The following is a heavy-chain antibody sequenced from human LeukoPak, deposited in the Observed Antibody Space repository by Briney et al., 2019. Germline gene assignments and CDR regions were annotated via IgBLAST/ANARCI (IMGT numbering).Heavy chain of an antibody. V-gene: IGHV3-23*01. D-gene: IGHD3-22*01. CDR2: ISGSGGST. CDR1: GFTFSSYA. Sequence: GSLRLSCAASGFTFSSYAMSWVRQAPGKGLEWVSAISGSGGSTYYADSVKGRFTTSRDNSKNTLYLQMNSLRAEDTAVYYCAKDYYYDSSGLTDYWGQGTLVTVSS. J-gene: IGHJ4*02. CDR3: AKDYYYDSSGLTDY.